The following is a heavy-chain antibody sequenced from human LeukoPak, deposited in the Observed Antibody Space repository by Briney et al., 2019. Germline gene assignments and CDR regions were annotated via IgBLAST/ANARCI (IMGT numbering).Heavy chain of an antibody. J-gene: IGHJ4*02. CDR2: ISYDGSNK. CDR3: ARALVVVAATPDY. Sequence: PGRSLRLSCAASGVTFSSYAMHWVRQAPGKGLEWVAVISYDGSNKYYADSVKGRFTISRDNSKNTLYLQMNSLRAEDTAVYYCARALVVVAATPDYRGQGTLVTVSS. CDR1: GVTFSSYA. V-gene: IGHV3-30-3*01. D-gene: IGHD2-15*01.